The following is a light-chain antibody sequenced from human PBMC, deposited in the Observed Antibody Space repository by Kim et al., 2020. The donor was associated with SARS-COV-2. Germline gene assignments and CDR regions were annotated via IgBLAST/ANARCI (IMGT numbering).Light chain of an antibody. CDR3: QAWDSSTAV. V-gene: IGLV3-1*01. CDR2: QHT. J-gene: IGLJ3*02. CDR1: KLGDKY. Sequence: GPPGQTASITCSGSKLGDKYAYWYQKKPGQSPVLVIYQHTKRPSGISQRFSGSSSGNTATLTISRAQTMDEADYYCQAWDSSTAVFGGGTQLTVL.